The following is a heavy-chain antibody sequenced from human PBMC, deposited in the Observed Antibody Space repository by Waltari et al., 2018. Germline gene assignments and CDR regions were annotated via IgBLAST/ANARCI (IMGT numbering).Heavy chain of an antibody. V-gene: IGHV4-34*01. CDR2: IKHSGRT. CDR1: GGSFSGYY. D-gene: IGHD2-2*01. CDR3: ARGPNLLGYCSSTSCYPSDAFDI. Sequence: QVQLQQWGAGLLKPSETLSLTCAVYGGSFSGYYWSWIRQPPGKGLEWIGEIKHSGRTNYNPSLKSRVTISVDTSKNQFSLKLSSVTAADTAVYYCARGPNLLGYCSSTSCYPSDAFDIWGQGTMVTVSS. J-gene: IGHJ3*02.